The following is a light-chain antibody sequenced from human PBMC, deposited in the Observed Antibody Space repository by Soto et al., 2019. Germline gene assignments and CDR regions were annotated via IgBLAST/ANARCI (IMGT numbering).Light chain of an antibody. Sequence: VPLTCRASQRIGGFLNWYQQKLGKAPKLLIYAASSLQSGVPSSFSGSGSGTDCTLSISSLEAENFAVYYSQQLSNWVPITFGHGTRLEIK. CDR2: AAS. CDR3: QQLSNWVPIT. CDR1: QRIGGF. V-gene: IGKV1-39*02. J-gene: IGKJ5*01.